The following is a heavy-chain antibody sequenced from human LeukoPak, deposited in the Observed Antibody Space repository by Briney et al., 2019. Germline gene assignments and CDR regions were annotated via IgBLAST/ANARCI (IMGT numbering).Heavy chain of an antibody. CDR1: GFTFSDYY. V-gene: IGHV3-11*01. Sequence: KPGGSLRPSCAASGFTFSDYYMSWIRQAPGKGLEWVSYISSSGSTIYYADSVKGRFTISRDNAKNSLYLQMNSLRAEDTAVYYCARVDSSGWYVDYWGQGTLVTVSS. D-gene: IGHD6-19*01. CDR3: ARVDSSGWYVDY. CDR2: ISSSGSTI. J-gene: IGHJ4*02.